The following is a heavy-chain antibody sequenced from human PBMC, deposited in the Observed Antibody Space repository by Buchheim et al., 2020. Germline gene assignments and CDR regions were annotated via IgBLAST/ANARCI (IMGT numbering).Heavy chain of an antibody. Sequence: EVQVVESGGGLVQPGGSLRLSCAASGFTFSSYWMHWVRQAPGKGLVWVSRTNSDGSSTTYAGSVKGRFTISRDHAKNHLYLQMNSLRADDTAVYYCARGRGAEGRGFDYWGQGTL. CDR1: GFTFSSYW. J-gene: IGHJ4*02. CDR3: ARGRGAEGRGFDY. CDR2: TNSDGSST. V-gene: IGHV3-74*03. D-gene: IGHD1-26*01.